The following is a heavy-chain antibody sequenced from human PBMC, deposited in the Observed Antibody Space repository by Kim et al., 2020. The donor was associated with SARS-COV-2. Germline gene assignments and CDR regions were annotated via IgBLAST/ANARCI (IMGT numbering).Heavy chain of an antibody. CDR2: ITSSGSTT. D-gene: IGHD3-22*01. CDR3: AEDLGGRPYYHSSLNRGNYGLDV. J-gene: IGHJ6*02. CDR1: GFTFSSYA. V-gene: IGHV3-23*01. Sequence: GGSLRLSCAVSGFTFSSYAMSWVRQAPGKGLEWVSAITSSGSTTYYADSVKGRFTISRDNSKNTLYMQMNSLRVEDTAVYYCAEDLGGRPYYHSSLNRGNYGLDVWGQGTTVTVSS.